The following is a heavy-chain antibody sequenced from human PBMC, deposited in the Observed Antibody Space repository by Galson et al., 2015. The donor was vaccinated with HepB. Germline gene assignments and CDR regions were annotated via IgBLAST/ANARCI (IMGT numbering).Heavy chain of an antibody. CDR3: AREEHNRNWFDP. CDR2: IIPFLGIT. Sequence: SVKVSCKASGDTISNYAITWVRQAPGLGLEWMGRIIPFLGITNYAQKFQGRVTITADKPTTTAYMELSRLRSEDTAVYYCAREEHNRNWFDPWGQGTQVTVYS. J-gene: IGHJ5*02. D-gene: IGHD1/OR15-1a*01. V-gene: IGHV1-69*04. CDR1: GDTISNYA.